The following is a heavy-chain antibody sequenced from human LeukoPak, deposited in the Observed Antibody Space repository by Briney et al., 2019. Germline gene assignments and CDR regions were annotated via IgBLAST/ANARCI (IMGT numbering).Heavy chain of an antibody. CDR1: GGSISSYY. V-gene: IGHV4-59*01. Sequence: SETLSLTCTVSGGSISSYYWTWIRRPPGKGLEWIGYIYYSGSTKYNPSLKSRVTMSVDTSKNHFSLNLSSVTAADTAVYYCARGFYHDHVATNWLDPWGQGTLVTVSS. J-gene: IGHJ5*02. CDR2: IYYSGST. D-gene: IGHD2/OR15-2a*01. CDR3: ARGFYHDHVATNWLDP.